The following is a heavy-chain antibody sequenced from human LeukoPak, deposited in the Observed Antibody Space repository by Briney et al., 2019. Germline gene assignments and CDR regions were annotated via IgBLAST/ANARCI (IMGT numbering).Heavy chain of an antibody. D-gene: IGHD6-25*01. CDR2: IYHSGST. CDR1: GGSISSSNW. CDR3: ASFPIAAAPDAFDI. V-gene: IGHV4-4*02. Sequence: PSGTLSLTCAVSGGSISSSNWWSWVRQPPGKGLEWIGEIYHSGSTNYNPSLKSRVTISVDKSKNQFSLKLSSVTAADTAVYYCASFPIAAAPDAFDIWGQGTMVTVSS. J-gene: IGHJ3*02.